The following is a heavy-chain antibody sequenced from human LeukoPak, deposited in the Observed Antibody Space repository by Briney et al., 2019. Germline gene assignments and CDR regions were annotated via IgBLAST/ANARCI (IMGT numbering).Heavy chain of an antibody. Sequence: PGRSLRLSCTASGFTFGDYAMSWVRQAPGKGLEWVGFIRSKASGGTTEYTASVKGRFTISRDDSKSIAYLQMNSLMTEDTAIYYCTRGYSIDYWGQGTQVTVSS. V-gene: IGHV3-49*04. CDR1: GFTFGDYA. CDR2: IRSKASGGTT. CDR3: TRGYSIDY. J-gene: IGHJ4*02. D-gene: IGHD4-11*01.